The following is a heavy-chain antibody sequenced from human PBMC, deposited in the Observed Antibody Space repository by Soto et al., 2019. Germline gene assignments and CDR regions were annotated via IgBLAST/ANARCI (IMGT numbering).Heavy chain of an antibody. V-gene: IGHV1-18*01. CDR2: ISAYNGNT. CDR3: ARDRRRGWDGGNSDYYYYGMDV. D-gene: IGHD2-21*02. CDR1: GYTFTSYG. Sequence: ASVKGSCKASGYTFTSYGISWVRQAPGQGLEWMGWISAYNGNTNYAQKLQGRVTMTTDTSTSTAYMELRSLRSDDTAVYYCARDRRRGWDGGNSDYYYYGMDVWGQGTTVTVSS. J-gene: IGHJ6*02.